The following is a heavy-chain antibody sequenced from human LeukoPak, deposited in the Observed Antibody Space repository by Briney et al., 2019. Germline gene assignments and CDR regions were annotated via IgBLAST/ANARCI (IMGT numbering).Heavy chain of an antibody. CDR3: ARDRGADGYNYFAY. Sequence: GRSLRLSCVASGFTFDNYAMHWVRQVPGKGLEWVSGISWNSNSIGYADSVKGRFTISRDNAGNSLYLQMNNPRTEDTALYYCARDRGADGYNYFAYWGQGTLVAASS. J-gene: IGHJ4*02. D-gene: IGHD5-24*01. CDR2: ISWNSNSI. V-gene: IGHV3-9*01. CDR1: GFTFDNYA.